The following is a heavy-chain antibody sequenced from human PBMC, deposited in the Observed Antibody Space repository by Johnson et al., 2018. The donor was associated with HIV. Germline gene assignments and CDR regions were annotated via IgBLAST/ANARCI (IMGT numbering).Heavy chain of an antibody. Sequence: QVQLVESGGGVVQPGRSLRLSCAASGFTFSTFGMHWVRQAPGKGLEWVAFISHDGNKKYYADFLKGRFTISRENSKNTLYLQRNSLRAEDTAVYYCARGSLSGSPDIWGQGTMVTVSS. CDR2: ISHDGNKK. D-gene: IGHD1-26*01. CDR3: ARGSLSGSPDI. V-gene: IGHV3-30*03. CDR1: GFTFSTFG. J-gene: IGHJ3*02.